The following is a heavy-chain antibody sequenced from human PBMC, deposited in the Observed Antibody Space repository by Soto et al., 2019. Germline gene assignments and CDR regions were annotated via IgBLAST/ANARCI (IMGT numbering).Heavy chain of an antibody. V-gene: IGHV3-11*04. CDR2: INSNGATT. J-gene: IGHJ4*02. CDR3: ARGSHIAAAGSFDY. CDR1: GFDFNIYY. D-gene: IGHD6-13*01. Sequence: PGGSLRLSCSASGFDFNIYYMSWIRQPPGKGLEWVADINSNGATTHYADSVKGRFTISRDNSKNTLYLQMNSLRAEDTAVYYCARGSHIAAAGSFDYWGQGTLVTV.